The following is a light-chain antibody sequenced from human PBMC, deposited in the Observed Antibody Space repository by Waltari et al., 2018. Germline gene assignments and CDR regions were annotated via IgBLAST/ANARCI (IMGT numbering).Light chain of an antibody. CDR2: ENN. J-gene: IGLJ3*02. V-gene: IGLV1-51*01. Sequence: QSVLTQPPSVSAAPGQKVSISCSGSNFNIGSNHLSWYQHLPGTAPKLLIYENNERPSGIPDRFSGSKSGTSGTLCITGLQTGDEGDYYCGSWDSSLRAWVFGGGTKLTVL. CDR1: NFNIGSNH. CDR3: GSWDSSLRAWV.